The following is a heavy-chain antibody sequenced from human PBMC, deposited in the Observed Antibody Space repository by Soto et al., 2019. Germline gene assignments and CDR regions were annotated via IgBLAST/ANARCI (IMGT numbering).Heavy chain of an antibody. CDR2: ISSATTTI. CDR3: ARGIAAAGPKLDY. D-gene: IGHD6-13*01. CDR1: GFTFSSYS. J-gene: IGHJ4*02. V-gene: IGHV3-48*01. Sequence: EVQLVESGGGLVQPGGSLRLSCAASGFTFSSYSMNWVRQAPGKGLAWVSYISSATTTIYYADSVKGRFTISRDNAKNSLYLQMNSLRADDTAVYYCARGIAAAGPKLDYCGQGTLVTVSS.